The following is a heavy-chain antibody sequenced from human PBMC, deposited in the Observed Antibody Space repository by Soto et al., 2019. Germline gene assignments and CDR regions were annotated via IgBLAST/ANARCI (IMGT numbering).Heavy chain of an antibody. D-gene: IGHD2-2*01. J-gene: IGHJ6*02. V-gene: IGHV1-2*04. CDR2: INPNSGGT. CDR3: ARDKNIVLVPAAPTYGMDV. CDR1: GYTFTGYY. Sequence: ASVKVSCKASGYTFTGYYMHWVRQAPGQGLEWMGWINPNSGGTNYAQKFQGWVTMTRDTPISTAYMELSRLRSDDTAVYYCARDKNIVLVPAAPTYGMDVWGQGTTVTVSS.